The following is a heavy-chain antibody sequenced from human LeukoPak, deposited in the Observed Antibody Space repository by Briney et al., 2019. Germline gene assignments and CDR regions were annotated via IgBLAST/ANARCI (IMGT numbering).Heavy chain of an antibody. CDR3: AKDKSRDDFWSGYYPY. Sequence: PGGSLRLSCAASGFTFDDYAMHWVRQAPGKGLEWVSLISWAGGSTYYADSVKGRFTISRDNSKNSLYLQMNSLRAEDTALYYCAKDKSRDDFWSGYYPYWGQGTLVTVSS. CDR1: GFTFDDYA. D-gene: IGHD3-3*01. V-gene: IGHV3-43D*03. CDR2: ISWAGGST. J-gene: IGHJ4*02.